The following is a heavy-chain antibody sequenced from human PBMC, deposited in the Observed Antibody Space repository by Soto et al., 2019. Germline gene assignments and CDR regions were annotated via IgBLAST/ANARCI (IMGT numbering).Heavy chain of an antibody. CDR2: IIPIFGTA. D-gene: IGHD6-19*01. CDR1: GGTFSSYA. J-gene: IGHJ4*02. CDR3: ARGSGYTYSSGWYYFDY. Sequence: QVQLVQSGAEVKKPGSSVKVSCKASGGTFSSYAISWVRQAPGQGLEWMGGIIPIFGTANYAQKFQGRVTITADKSTSTAYMELSSLRSEDTAVYYCARGSGYTYSSGWYYFDYWGQGTLVTVSS. V-gene: IGHV1-69*06.